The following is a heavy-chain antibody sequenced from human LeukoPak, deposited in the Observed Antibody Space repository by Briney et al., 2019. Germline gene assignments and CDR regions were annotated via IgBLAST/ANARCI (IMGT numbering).Heavy chain of an antibody. CDR2: INPNSGGT. Sequence: ASVKVSCKASGYTFAGYYMHWVRQAPGQGLEWMGRINPNSGGTNYAQKFQGRVTMTRDTSISTAYMELSRLRSDDTAVYYCARGLRGGDCYSPGYWGQGTLVTVSS. V-gene: IGHV1-2*06. J-gene: IGHJ4*02. CDR3: ARGLRGGDCYSPGY. D-gene: IGHD2-21*02. CDR1: GYTFAGYY.